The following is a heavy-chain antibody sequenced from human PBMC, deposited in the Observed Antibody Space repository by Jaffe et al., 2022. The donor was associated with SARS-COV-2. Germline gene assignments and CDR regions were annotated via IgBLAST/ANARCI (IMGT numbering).Heavy chain of an antibody. D-gene: IGHD6-19*01. CDR3: AKPENLVSIAVAGNSIPFDY. J-gene: IGHJ4*02. CDR1: GFTFSSYG. Sequence: QVQLVESGGGVVQPGRSLRLSCAASGFTFSSYGMHWVRQAPGKGLEWVAVISYDGSNKYYADSVKGRFTISRDNSKNTLYLQMNSLRAEDTAVYYCAKPENLVSIAVAGNSIPFDYWGQGTLVTVSS. CDR2: ISYDGSNK. V-gene: IGHV3-30*18.